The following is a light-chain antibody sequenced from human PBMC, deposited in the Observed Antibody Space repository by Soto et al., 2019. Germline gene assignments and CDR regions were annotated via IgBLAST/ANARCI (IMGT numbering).Light chain of an antibody. CDR3: QQYYSSPPT. Sequence: SSVSLAVSQNERATITCKSSQIFLYSSDNKNYLSWYQQRPGQPPKLLFYWASTRESGVPDRFSGSGSGTHFTLTITSLQAEDVAVYYCQQYYSSPPTFGQ. CDR1: QIFLYSSDNKNY. J-gene: IGKJ1*01. V-gene: IGKV4-1*01. CDR2: WAS.